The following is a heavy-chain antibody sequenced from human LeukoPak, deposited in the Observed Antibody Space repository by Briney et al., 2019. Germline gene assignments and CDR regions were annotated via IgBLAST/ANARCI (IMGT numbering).Heavy chain of an antibody. V-gene: IGHV3-74*01. CDR1: GFIFGAYW. J-gene: IGHJ5*02. D-gene: IGHD3-22*01. CDR2: INDDGTTT. CDR3: AREIDYSSSMNWFDP. Sequence: GGSLRLSCAASGFIFGAYWMLWVRQVPGKGLVWVSRINDDGTTTDYADSVRGRFTISRDNAKNTLYLQMNSLRAEDTAVYYCAREIDYSSSMNWFDPWGQGTLVTVSS.